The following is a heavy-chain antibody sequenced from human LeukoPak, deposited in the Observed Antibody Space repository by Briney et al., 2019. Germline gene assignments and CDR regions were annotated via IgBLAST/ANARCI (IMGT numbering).Heavy chain of an antibody. D-gene: IGHD3-3*01. CDR2: INYSGST. J-gene: IGHJ6*02. CDR1: GGSISSGGYY. V-gene: IGHV4-31*03. Sequence: SQTLSFTCTVSGGSISSGGYYWSWIRQHPGKGLEWIGYINYSGSTYYNPSLKSRVTISVDTSQNQFSLKLSSVTAADTAVYYCARDEAIFGAGYYYGMDVWGQGTTVTVSS. CDR3: ARDEAIFGAGYYYGMDV.